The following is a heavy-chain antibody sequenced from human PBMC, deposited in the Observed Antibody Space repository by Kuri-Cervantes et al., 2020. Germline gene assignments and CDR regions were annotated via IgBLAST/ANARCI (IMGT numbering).Heavy chain of an antibody. CDR3: ARDLDFISSSFFY. J-gene: IGHJ4*02. CDR2: ISSSGSTM. CDR1: GFTFSDYY. V-gene: IGHV3-11*01. Sequence: GESLKISCAASGFTFSDYYMSWIRQAPGKGLEWVSYISSSGSTMYDADSVRGRFTISRDNAKNSLYLQMNSLRAEDTAVYYCARDLDFISSSFFYWGQGTLVTVSS. D-gene: IGHD6-13*01.